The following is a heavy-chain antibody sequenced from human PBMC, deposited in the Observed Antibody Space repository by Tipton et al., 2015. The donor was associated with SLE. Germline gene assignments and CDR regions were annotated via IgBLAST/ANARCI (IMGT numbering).Heavy chain of an antibody. CDR2: INHSGST. Sequence: TLSLTCTVSGGSISSYYWSWIRQPPGKGLEWIGEINHSGSTNYNPSLKSRVTISVDTSKNQFSLKLSSVTAADTAVYYCAREYGKIWGQGTLVTVSS. CDR1: GGSISSYY. D-gene: IGHD1-1*01. CDR3: AREYGKI. V-gene: IGHV4-34*01. J-gene: IGHJ4*02.